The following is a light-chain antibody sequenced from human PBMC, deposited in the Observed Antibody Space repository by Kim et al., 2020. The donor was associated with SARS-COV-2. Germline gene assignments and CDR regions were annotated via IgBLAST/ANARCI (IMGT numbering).Light chain of an antibody. CDR3: QQYNNWPQT. V-gene: IGKV3-15*01. J-gene: IGKJ1*01. CDR1: QSVNSD. CDR2: GAS. Sequence: VSLGGRATLSCRASQSVNSDLAWYQQKPGQAPRLLIYGASTRATGIPARFSGSGSGTDFTLTISSLQSEDFAVYYCQQYNNWPQTFGQGTKVEIK.